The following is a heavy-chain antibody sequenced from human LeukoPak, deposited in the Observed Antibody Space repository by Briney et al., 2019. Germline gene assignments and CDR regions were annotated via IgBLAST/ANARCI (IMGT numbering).Heavy chain of an antibody. Sequence: SQTLSLTCAVSGGSISSGGYSWSWIRQPPGKGLEWIGYIYHSGSTYYNPSLKSRVTISVDRSKNQFSLKLSSVTAADTAEYYCARTSYGSGTNNWFDPWGQGTLVTVSS. J-gene: IGHJ5*02. CDR1: GGSISSGGYS. CDR2: IYHSGST. V-gene: IGHV4-30-2*01. D-gene: IGHD3-10*01. CDR3: ARTSYGSGTNNWFDP.